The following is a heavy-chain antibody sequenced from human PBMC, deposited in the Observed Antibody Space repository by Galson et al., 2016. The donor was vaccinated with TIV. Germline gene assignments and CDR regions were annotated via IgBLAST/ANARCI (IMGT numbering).Heavy chain of an antibody. CDR1: GYTFTNYI. CDR2: INAGNGNT. Sequence: SVKVSCKASGYTFTNYIMHWVRQAPGQRLEWMGWINAGNGNTKYSQKFQGRVTITRDTSASTAYLELSSRRSEDTAVYYCARDPGYFVYWGQGTLVTVSS. CDR3: ARDPGYFVY. J-gene: IGHJ4*02. D-gene: IGHD1-1*01. V-gene: IGHV1-3*01.